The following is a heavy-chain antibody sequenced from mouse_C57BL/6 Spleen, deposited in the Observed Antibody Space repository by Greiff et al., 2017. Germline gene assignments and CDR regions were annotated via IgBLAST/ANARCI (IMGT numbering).Heavy chain of an antibody. CDR3: ARSDYSNFDY. CDR2: INPSSGYT. V-gene: IGHV1-4*01. Sequence: QVQLQQSGAELARPGASVKMSCKASGYTFTSYTMHWVKQRPGQGLEWIGYINPSSGYTKYNQKFKDKATLTADKSSSTAYMQLCSLTSEDSAVYYCARSDYSNFDYWGQGTTLTVSS. D-gene: IGHD2-5*01. J-gene: IGHJ2*01. CDR1: GYTFTSYT.